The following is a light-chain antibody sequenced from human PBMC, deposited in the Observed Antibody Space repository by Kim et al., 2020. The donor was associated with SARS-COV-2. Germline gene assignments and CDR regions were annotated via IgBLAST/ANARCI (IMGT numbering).Light chain of an antibody. CDR3: QAWDSSTHNYV. Sequence: HEQTASITCSGYKLGDTAVSWHQHKPGQSPVVVINQDNQRPSGIPERFSGSNSGNTATLTISGTQAMDEADYYCQAWDSSTHNYVFGAGTKVTV. J-gene: IGLJ1*01. V-gene: IGLV3-1*01. CDR1: KLGDTA. CDR2: QDN.